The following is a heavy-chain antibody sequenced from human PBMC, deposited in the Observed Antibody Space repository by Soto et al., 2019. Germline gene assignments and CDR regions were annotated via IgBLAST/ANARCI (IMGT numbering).Heavy chain of an antibody. CDR3: ARGLHRRIYGSGKNLDY. CDR2: ISYDGSNK. CDR1: GFTFSSYA. V-gene: IGHV3-30-3*01. J-gene: IGHJ4*02. Sequence: LRLSCAASGFTFSSYAMHWVRQAPGKGLEWVAVISYDGSNKYYADSVKGRFTISRDNSKNTLYLQMSSLRAEDTAVYYCARGLHRRIYGSGKNLDYWGQGTLVTVSS. D-gene: IGHD3-10*01.